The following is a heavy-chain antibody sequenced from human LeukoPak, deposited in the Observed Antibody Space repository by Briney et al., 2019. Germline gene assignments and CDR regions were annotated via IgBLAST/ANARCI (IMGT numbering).Heavy chain of an antibody. D-gene: IGHD6-13*01. CDR1: GFTVSSNY. CDR3: ARCIAGFDAFDI. Sequence: GGSLRLSCAASGFTVSSNYMSWVRQAPGKGLEWVSVIYSGGSTYYADSVKGRFTISRDNSKNTLYLQMNSLRAEDTAVYYRARCIAGFDAFDIWGQGTMVTVSS. V-gene: IGHV3-53*01. CDR2: IYSGGST. J-gene: IGHJ3*02.